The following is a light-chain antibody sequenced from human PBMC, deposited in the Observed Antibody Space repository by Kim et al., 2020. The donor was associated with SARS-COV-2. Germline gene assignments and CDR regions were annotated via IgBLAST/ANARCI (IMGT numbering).Light chain of an antibody. J-gene: IGLJ1*01. Sequence: PGQTATITRGGNNFDTRTVNWCQRRPGQVPMLVIYYDRDRPSRSPERFSGANSGDAATLTITRVEAGDEADYYCQVWDSDTDHRVFGPGTKVTVL. CDR2: YDR. V-gene: IGLV3-21*04. CDR3: QVWDSDTDHRV. CDR1: NFDTRT.